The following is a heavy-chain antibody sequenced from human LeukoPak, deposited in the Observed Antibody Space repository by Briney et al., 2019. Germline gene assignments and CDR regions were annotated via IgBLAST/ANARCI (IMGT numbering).Heavy chain of an antibody. CDR1: GFTFSNYW. Sequence: GGSLRLSCAASGFTFSNYWMHWVRQAPGEGLVWLSGITPDGSGTRYVDSVKGRFTISRDNSKNTLYLQMNSLRAEDTAVYYCARTRSSGWYEGPYYGMDVWGQGTTVTVSS. CDR3: ARTRSSGWYEGPYYGMDV. D-gene: IGHD6-19*01. CDR2: ITPDGSGT. J-gene: IGHJ6*02. V-gene: IGHV3-74*01.